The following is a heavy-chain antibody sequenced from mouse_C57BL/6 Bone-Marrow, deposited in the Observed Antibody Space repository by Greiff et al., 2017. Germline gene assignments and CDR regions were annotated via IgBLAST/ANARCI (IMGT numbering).Heavy chain of an antibody. CDR3: ARPYYSNYVNAMDY. Sequence: QVQLQQPGAELVMPGASVKLSCKASGYTFTSYWMHWVKQRPGQGLEWIGEIDPSDSYTNYNQKFKGKSTLTVYKSSSTAYMQLSSLTSEDSAVYYCARPYYSNYVNAMDYWGQGTSVTVSS. V-gene: IGHV1-69*01. CDR2: IDPSDSYT. D-gene: IGHD2-5*01. J-gene: IGHJ4*01. CDR1: GYTFTSYW.